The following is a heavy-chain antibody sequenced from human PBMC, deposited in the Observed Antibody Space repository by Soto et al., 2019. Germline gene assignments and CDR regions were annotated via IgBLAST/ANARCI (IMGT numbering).Heavy chain of an antibody. V-gene: IGHV1-2*02. CDR2: INPNSDGT. CDR1: GYTFTGYY. CDR3: ARDGSLDGYNGP. D-gene: IGHD3-10*01. Sequence: ASVKVSCKASGYTFTGYYMHWVRQAPGQGLEWMGWINPNSDGTNYAQKFQGRVTMTRDTSISTAYMELSRLRSDDTAVYYCARDGSLDGYNGPWGQGTLVTVSS. J-gene: IGHJ5*02.